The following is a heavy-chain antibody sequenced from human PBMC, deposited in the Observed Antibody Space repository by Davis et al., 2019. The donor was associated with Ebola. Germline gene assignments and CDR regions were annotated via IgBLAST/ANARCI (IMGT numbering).Heavy chain of an antibody. Sequence: SETLSLTCTVSGGSITGSNWWSWVRQTPGKGLEWIGEIYDSGSTNYNPSLKSRVTMSVDTSKNQFSLRLGAVTAADTAVYYCARVIDYYDSSGWQYYFDFWGQGVVVTVSS. CDR2: IYDSGST. CDR3: ARVIDYYDSSGWQYYFDF. CDR1: GGSITGSNW. D-gene: IGHD3-22*01. V-gene: IGHV4-4*02. J-gene: IGHJ4*02.